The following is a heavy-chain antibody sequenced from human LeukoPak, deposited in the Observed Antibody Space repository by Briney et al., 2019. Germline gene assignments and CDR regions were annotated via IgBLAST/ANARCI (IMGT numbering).Heavy chain of an antibody. D-gene: IGHD3-10*01. V-gene: IGHV4-39*01. CDR3: ARLVIDNMLRGGLCYMDV. Sequence: SETLSLTCTVSGGSIRSSVYYWGWIRQPPGKGLEWIGNIYYSGSTYYNPSLKSRVTISVDTSKNQFSLKLSSVTAADTAVYYCARLVIDNMLRGGLCYMDVWGKGTTVTISS. J-gene: IGHJ6*03. CDR2: IYYSGST. CDR1: GGSIRSSVYY.